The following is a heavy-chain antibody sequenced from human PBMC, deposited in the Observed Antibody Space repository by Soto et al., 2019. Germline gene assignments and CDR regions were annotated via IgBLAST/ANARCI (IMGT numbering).Heavy chain of an antibody. CDR2: IIPIFGTA. D-gene: IGHD1-26*01. CDR3: AREIAVGATGTRHHWFDP. Sequence: QVQLVQSGAEVKKPGSSVKVSCKASGGTFSSYAISWVRQAPGQGLEWMGGIIPIFGTANYAQKFQGRVTITADESTSTAYMELSSLRSEDTAVYYCAREIAVGATGTRHHWFDPWGQGTLVTVSS. J-gene: IGHJ5*02. CDR1: GGTFSSYA. V-gene: IGHV1-69*12.